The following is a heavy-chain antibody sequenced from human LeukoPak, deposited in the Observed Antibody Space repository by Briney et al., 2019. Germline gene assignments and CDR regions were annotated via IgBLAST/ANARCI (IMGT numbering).Heavy chain of an antibody. V-gene: IGHV1-8*01. D-gene: IGHD6-6*01. J-gene: IGHJ5*02. CDR3: ARGPTLVAARRYNWFDP. Sequence: ASVKVSCKASGYTFTSYDINWARQATGQGLEWMGWMNPNSGNTGYAQKFQGRVTMTRNTSISTAYMELSSLRSEDTAVYYCARGPTLVAARRYNWFDPWGQGTLVTVSS. CDR1: GYTFTSYD. CDR2: MNPNSGNT.